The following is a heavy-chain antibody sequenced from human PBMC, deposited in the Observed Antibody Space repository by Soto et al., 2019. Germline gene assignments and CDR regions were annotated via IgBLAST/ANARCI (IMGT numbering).Heavy chain of an antibody. CDR2: INPNSGGT. J-gene: IGHJ3*02. D-gene: IGHD2-21*02. Sequence: ASVKVSCKASGYTFTGYYMHWARQAPGQGLEWMGWINPNSGGTNYAQKFQGWVTMTRDTSISTAYMELSRLRSDDTAVYYCARVSRDLGDAFDIWGQGTMVTVSS. CDR1: GYTFTGYY. V-gene: IGHV1-2*04. CDR3: ARVSRDLGDAFDI.